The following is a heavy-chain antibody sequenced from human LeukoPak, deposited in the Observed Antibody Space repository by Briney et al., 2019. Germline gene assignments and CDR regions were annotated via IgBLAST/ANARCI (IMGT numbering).Heavy chain of an antibody. V-gene: IGHV4-39*07. CDR1: GGSISSSSYY. Sequence: SETLSLTCTVSGGSISSSSYYWGWIRQPPGKGLEWIGSIYYSGSTYYNPSLKSRVTISVDKSKNQFSLKLSSVTAADTAVYYCARGNGQLANNWFDPWGQGTLVTVSS. J-gene: IGHJ5*02. CDR2: IYYSGST. CDR3: ARGNGQLANNWFDP. D-gene: IGHD6-6*01.